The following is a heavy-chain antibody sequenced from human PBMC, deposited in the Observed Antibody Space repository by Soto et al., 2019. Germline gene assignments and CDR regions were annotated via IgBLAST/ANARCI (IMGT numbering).Heavy chain of an antibody. CDR2: ISYDGSDK. CDR1: GFTFSSYG. J-gene: IGHJ4*02. V-gene: IGHV3-30*18. D-gene: IGHD3-9*01. Sequence: QVQLVESGGGVVQPGRSLRLSCAASGFTFSSYGMHWVRQAPGKGLEWVAVISYDGSDKYYADSVKGRFTISRDNSKNTMYLQMNSLRAEDTAVYYCAKSLRLVEGSYFDYWGQGTLVTVSS. CDR3: AKSLRLVEGSYFDY.